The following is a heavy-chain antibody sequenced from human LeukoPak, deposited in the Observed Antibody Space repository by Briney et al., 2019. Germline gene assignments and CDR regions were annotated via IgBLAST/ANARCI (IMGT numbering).Heavy chain of an antibody. Sequence: VASVKVSCKASGYTFTSYYMHWVRQAPGQGLEWMGIINPSGGSTSYAQKFQGRVTMTRDTSTSTVYMELSSLRSEDTAVYYCARGFSDSPYQQQPVVWGFDYWGQGTLVTVSS. CDR2: INPSGGST. D-gene: IGHD6-13*01. V-gene: IGHV1-46*01. CDR1: GYTFTSYY. CDR3: ARGFSDSPYQQQPVVWGFDY. J-gene: IGHJ4*02.